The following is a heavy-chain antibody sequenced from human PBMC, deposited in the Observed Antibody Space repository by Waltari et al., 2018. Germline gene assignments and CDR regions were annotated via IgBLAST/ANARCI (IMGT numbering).Heavy chain of an antibody. CDR2: INHSGST. V-gene: IGHV4-34*01. Sequence: QVQLQQWGAGLLKPSETLSLTCAVYGGSFSGYYWSWIRQPPGKGLEWIGEINHSGSTNYHPSLKSRVTISVDTSKNQFSLKLSSVTAADTAVYYCARGRIAARPRADAFDIWGQGTMVTVSS. CDR1: GGSFSGYY. J-gene: IGHJ3*02. D-gene: IGHD6-6*01. CDR3: ARGRIAARPRADAFDI.